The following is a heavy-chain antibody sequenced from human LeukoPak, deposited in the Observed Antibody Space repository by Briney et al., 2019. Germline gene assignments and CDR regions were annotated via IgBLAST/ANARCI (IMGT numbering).Heavy chain of an antibody. V-gene: IGHV4-34*01. D-gene: IGHD2-8*01. Sequence: PSETLSLTCAVYGGSFSGYYRSWIRQPPGKGLEWIGEINHSGSTNYNPSLKSRVTISVDTSKNQFSLKLSSVTAADTAVYCCARKGVYLNDWGQGTLVTVSS. CDR2: INHSGST. CDR3: ARKGVYLND. CDR1: GGSFSGYY. J-gene: IGHJ4*02.